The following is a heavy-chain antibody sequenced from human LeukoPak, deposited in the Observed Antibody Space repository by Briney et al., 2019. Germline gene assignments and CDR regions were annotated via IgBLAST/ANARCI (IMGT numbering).Heavy chain of an antibody. Sequence: GGSLRLSCAASGFTFSTFAMGWVRQAPGKGLEWVSAISGSGGSTYYEDSVKGRFTISRDNSKNTLYLQMNNLRVEDAAVYYCAKVLRHNSGWDNWYFDLWGRGTLVTVSS. D-gene: IGHD6-19*01. J-gene: IGHJ2*01. CDR2: ISGSGGST. V-gene: IGHV3-23*01. CDR3: AKVLRHNSGWDNWYFDL. CDR1: GFTFSTFA.